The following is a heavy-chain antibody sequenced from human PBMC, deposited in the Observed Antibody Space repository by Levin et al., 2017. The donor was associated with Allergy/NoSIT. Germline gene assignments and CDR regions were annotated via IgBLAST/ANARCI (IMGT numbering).Heavy chain of an antibody. D-gene: IGHD6-19*01. CDR2: VYYSGTT. CDR3: ASRSSSSGWYYDY. V-gene: IGHV4-39*07. CDR1: GGSVSSRSFW. J-gene: IGHJ4*02. Sequence: PSQTLSLTCTVSGGSVSSRSFWWGWIRQPPGKGLEWIGSVYYSGTTYYSPSLKSRVIISLDTSKNHFSLKLSSVTAADTVVYYCASRSSSSGWYYDYWGQGTLVTVSS.